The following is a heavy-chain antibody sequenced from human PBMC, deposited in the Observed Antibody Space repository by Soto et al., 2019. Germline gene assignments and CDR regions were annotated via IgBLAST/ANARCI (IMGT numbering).Heavy chain of an antibody. CDR1: GFTFSSYA. CDR2: ISYDENNK. CDR3: ARDTRYSFDY. D-gene: IGHD2-2*01. V-gene: IGHV3-30-3*01. J-gene: IGHJ4*02. Sequence: QVHLVESGGGVVQPGRSLRLSCAASGFTFSSYAMHWVRQAPGKGLEWVAVISYDENNKYYTDSVKGRFTISRDNSKNTLYLQMNSLRAEDTAVYYCARDTRYSFDYWGQGTLITVSS.